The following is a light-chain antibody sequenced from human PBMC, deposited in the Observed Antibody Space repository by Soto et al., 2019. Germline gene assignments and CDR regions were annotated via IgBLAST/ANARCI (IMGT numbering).Light chain of an antibody. J-gene: IGKJ5*01. V-gene: IGKV3-15*01. CDR3: QQYNQWPPIT. CDR2: GAS. CDR1: QSVSIN. Sequence: EIMMTQSPATLSVSPGERATLSCRASQSVSINLAWYQQKPGQAPRLLIYGASTRTSGFPARFSGSGSGTEFTLTISSLQSEDFAVYYCQQYNQWPPITFGQGTRLEIK.